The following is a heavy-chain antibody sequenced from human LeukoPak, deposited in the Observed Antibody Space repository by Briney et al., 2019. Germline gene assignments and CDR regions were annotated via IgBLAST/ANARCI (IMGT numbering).Heavy chain of an antibody. D-gene: IGHD5-18*01. Sequence: GGSLRLSCAASGFTFSSYGMHWVRHAPGKGLEWVAVIWYDGSNKYYADSVKGRFTISRDNSKNTLYLQMNSLRAEDTAVYYCARGKVDTATYYDYWGQGTLVTVSS. CDR1: GFTFSSYG. V-gene: IGHV3-33*01. CDR3: ARGKVDTATYYDY. J-gene: IGHJ4*02. CDR2: IWYDGSNK.